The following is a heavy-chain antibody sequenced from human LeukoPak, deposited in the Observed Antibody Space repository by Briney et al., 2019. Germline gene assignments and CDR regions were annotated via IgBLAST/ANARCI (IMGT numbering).Heavy chain of an antibody. Sequence: ASVKVSCKASGYTFTSYDINWVRQATGQGLEWMGWMNPNSGNTGYAQKFQGRVTMTRNTSISTAYMELSSLRSEDTAVYYCAMKIIPYNWNDAGWDYWGQGTLVTVSS. D-gene: IGHD1-1*01. CDR1: GYTFTSYD. CDR2: MNPNSGNT. J-gene: IGHJ4*02. CDR3: AMKIIPYNWNDAGWDY. V-gene: IGHV1-8*01.